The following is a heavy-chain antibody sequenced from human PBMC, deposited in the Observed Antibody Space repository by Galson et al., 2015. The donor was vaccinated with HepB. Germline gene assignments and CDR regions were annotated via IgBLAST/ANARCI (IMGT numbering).Heavy chain of an antibody. J-gene: IGHJ5*02. CDR1: GFTFSSYE. CDR2: ISSSGSTI. D-gene: IGHD2-2*01. CDR3: ARGGIVVARGWFDP. Sequence: SLRLSCAASGFTFSSYEMNWVRQAPGKGLEWVSYISSSGSTIYYADSVKGRFTISRDNAKNSLYLQMNSLRAEDTAVYYCARGGIVVARGWFDPWGQGTLVTVSS. V-gene: IGHV3-48*03.